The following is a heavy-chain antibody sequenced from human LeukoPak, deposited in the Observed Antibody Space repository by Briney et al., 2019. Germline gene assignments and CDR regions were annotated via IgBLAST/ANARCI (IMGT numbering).Heavy chain of an antibody. V-gene: IGHV4-59*08. J-gene: IGHJ6*02. CDR1: GGSISSYY. D-gene: IGHD6-19*01. CDR2: IYYSGST. CDR3: ARTYSSGSYYYYGMDV. Sequence: PSETLSLTCTVSGGSISSYYWSWIRQPPGKGLEWIGYIYYSGSTNYNPSLNSRVTISVDTSKNQFSLKLSSVTAADTAVYYCARTYSSGSYYYYGMDVWGQGTTVTVSS.